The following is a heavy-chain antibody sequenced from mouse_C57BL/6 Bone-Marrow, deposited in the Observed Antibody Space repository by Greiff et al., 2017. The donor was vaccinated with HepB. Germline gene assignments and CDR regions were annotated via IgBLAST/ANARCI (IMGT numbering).Heavy chain of an antibody. CDR2: IDPANGNT. V-gene: IGHV14-3*01. Sequence: EVQRVESVAELVRPGASVKLSCTASGFNIKNTYMHWVKQRPEQGLEWIGRIDPANGNTKYAPKFQGKATITADTSSNTAYLQLSSLTSEDTAIYYCASVDYYGSSYGYWGQGTTLTVSS. CDR1: GFNIKNTY. CDR3: ASVDYYGSSYGY. D-gene: IGHD1-1*01. J-gene: IGHJ2*01.